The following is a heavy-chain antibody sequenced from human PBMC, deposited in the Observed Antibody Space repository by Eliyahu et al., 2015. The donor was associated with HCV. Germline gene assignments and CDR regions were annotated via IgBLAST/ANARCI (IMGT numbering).Heavy chain of an antibody. Sequence: EVQLVESGGGLVQPGGSLRLSCAASGFTFXRYEMNWVRQAPGKGLEWLSYISSSGSIIHYADSVKGRFTISRDNAKNSLYLQMNSLRAEDTAVYYCARDKFPGDGYSGSGDYWGQGTLVTVSS. CDR2: ISSSGSII. V-gene: IGHV3-48*03. J-gene: IGHJ4*02. CDR3: ARDKFPGDGYSGSGDY. D-gene: IGHD5-12*01. CDR1: GFTFXRYE.